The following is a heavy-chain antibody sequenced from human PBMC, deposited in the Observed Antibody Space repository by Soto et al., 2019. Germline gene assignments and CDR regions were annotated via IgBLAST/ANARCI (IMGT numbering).Heavy chain of an antibody. Sequence: PSETLSLTCTVSGGSISSYYWSWIRQPPGKGLEWIGYIYYSGSTNYNPSLKSRVTISVDTSKNQFSLKLSSVTAADTAVYYCARTYYYGSGSWVGYYYYYMDVWGKGTTVTVSS. CDR2: IYYSGST. D-gene: IGHD3-10*01. CDR3: ARTYYYGSGSWVGYYYYYMDV. CDR1: GGSISSYY. J-gene: IGHJ6*03. V-gene: IGHV4-59*01.